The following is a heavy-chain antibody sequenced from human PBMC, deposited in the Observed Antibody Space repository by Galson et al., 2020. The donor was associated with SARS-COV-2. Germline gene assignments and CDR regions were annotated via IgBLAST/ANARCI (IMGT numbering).Heavy chain of an antibody. CDR3: ARALGGDYYYYYMDV. CDR2: ISAYNGNT. D-gene: IGHD3-16*01. V-gene: IGHV1-18*04. Sequence: ASVKVSCKASGYTFTSYGISWVRQAPGQGLEWMGWISAYNGNTNYAQKLQGRVTMTTDTSTSTAYMELRSLRSDDTAVYYCARALGGDYYYYYMDVWGKGTTVTVSS. J-gene: IGHJ6*03. CDR1: GYTFTSYG.